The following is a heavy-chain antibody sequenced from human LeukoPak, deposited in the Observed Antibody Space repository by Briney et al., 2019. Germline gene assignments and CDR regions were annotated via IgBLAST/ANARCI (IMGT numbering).Heavy chain of an antibody. CDR1: GGSISSGDYY. J-gene: IGHJ5*02. V-gene: IGHV4-30-4*08. CDR3: ARSHDYVWGQPGP. D-gene: IGHD3-16*01. CDR2: IYYSGST. Sequence: PSETLSLTCTVSGGSISSGDYYWSWIRQPPGKGLEWIGYIYYSGSTYYNPSLKSRVTISVDTSKNQFSLKLSSVTAADTAVYYCARSHDYVWGQPGPWGQGTLVTVSS.